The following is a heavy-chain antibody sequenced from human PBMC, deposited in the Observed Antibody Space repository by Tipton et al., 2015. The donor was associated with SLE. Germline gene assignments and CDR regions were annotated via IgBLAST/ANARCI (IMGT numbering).Heavy chain of an antibody. V-gene: IGHV3-48*03. Sequence: SLRLSCAASGFTFSSYEMNWVRQAPGKGLEWVSYISSSGSTKYYADSVKGRFTISRDNSKNTLYLQMNSLRAEDTAVYYCARDRGCSGGSCLLSYYYYYMDVWGKGTTVTVSS. D-gene: IGHD2-15*01. CDR1: GFTFSSYE. CDR3: ARDRGCSGGSCLLSYYYYYMDV. CDR2: ISSSGSTK. J-gene: IGHJ6*03.